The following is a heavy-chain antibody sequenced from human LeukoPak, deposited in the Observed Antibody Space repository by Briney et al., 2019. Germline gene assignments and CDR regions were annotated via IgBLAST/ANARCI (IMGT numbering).Heavy chain of an antibody. V-gene: IGHV3-20*04. CDR1: GFTFDDYR. CDR3: ARGLSRDYYERSVQAEFDY. J-gene: IGHJ4*02. CDR2: INWNGGSA. D-gene: IGHD3-22*01. Sequence: GGSLRLSCAASGFTFDDYRLSWVRQGPGKGLEWVSVINWNGGSAGYADSVKGRFTISRDNAKNSLYLQMNSLRAEDTALYYCARGLSRDYYERSVQAEFDYWSQGTLVSVSS.